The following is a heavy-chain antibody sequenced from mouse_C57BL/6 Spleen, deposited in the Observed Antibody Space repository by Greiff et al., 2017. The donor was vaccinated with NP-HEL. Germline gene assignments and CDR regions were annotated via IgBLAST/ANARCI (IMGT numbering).Heavy chain of an antibody. V-gene: IGHV1-19*01. Sequence: VQLQQSGPVLVKPGASVKMSCKASGYTFTDYYMNWVKQSHGKSLEWIGVINPYNGGTSYNQKFKGKATLTVDKSSSTAYMELNSLTSEDSAVYYCARAYDGYLDYWGQGTTLTVSS. J-gene: IGHJ2*01. CDR1: GYTFTDYY. CDR3: ARAYDGYLDY. D-gene: IGHD2-3*01. CDR2: INPYNGGT.